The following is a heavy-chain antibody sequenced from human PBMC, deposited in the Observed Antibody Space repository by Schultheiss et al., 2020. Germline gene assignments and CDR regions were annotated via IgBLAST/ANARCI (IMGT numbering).Heavy chain of an antibody. CDR2: IYYSGST. Sequence: SETLSLTCTVSAGSISSSSYYWGWIRQPPGKGLEWIGSIYYSGSTYYNPSLTSRVTISVDTSKNQFSLKLSSVTAADTAVYYCARLGVRYQLWSNWFDPWGQGTLVTVSS. V-gene: IGHV4-39*01. D-gene: IGHD2-2*01. J-gene: IGHJ5*02. CDR3: ARLGVRYQLWSNWFDP. CDR1: AGSISSSSYY.